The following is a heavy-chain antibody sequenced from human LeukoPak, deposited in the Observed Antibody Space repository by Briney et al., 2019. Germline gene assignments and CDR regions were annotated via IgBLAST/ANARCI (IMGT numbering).Heavy chain of an antibody. V-gene: IGHV3-15*01. J-gene: IGHJ4*02. CDR1: GFTLTNAW. Sequence: GGSLRLSCAASGFTLTNAWMNWVRQTPWKGLEWVGRIKSKTEGGTTDYAAPVKGRFTISRDDSQNTLYLQMNSLKTEDTAVYYCARHATRITIFGVVIGFFDYWGQGTLVTVSS. D-gene: IGHD3-3*01. CDR3: ARHATRITIFGVVIGFFDY. CDR2: IKSKTEGGTT.